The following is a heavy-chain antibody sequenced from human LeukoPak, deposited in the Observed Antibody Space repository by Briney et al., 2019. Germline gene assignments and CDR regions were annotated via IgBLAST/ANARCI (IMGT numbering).Heavy chain of an antibody. CDR3: ARGPVIPAAIDDFWDYFDY. V-gene: IGHV4-30-4*08. J-gene: IGHJ4*02. CDR2: IYYSGST. D-gene: IGHD2-2*01. CDR1: GGSISSGDYY. Sequence: SETLSLTCTVSGGSISSGDYYWSWIRQPPGKGLEWIGYIYYSGSTYYNPSLKRRVTISVDTSKNQFSLKLSSVTAADTAVYYCARGPVIPAAIDDFWDYFDYWGQGTLVTVSS.